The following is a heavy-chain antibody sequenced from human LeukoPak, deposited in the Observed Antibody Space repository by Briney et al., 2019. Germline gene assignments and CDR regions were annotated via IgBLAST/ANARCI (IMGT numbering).Heavy chain of an antibody. J-gene: IGHJ4*02. V-gene: IGHV1-69*05. CDR1: GGTFSSYA. CDR3: TRETSSRYFDY. Sequence: ASVKVSCKASGGTFSSYAISWVRQAPGQGLEWMGGIIPIFGTANYVQKFQGRVTITTDESTSTAYMELSSLRSEDTAVYYCTRETSSRYFDYWGQGTLVTVSS. CDR2: IIPIFGTA.